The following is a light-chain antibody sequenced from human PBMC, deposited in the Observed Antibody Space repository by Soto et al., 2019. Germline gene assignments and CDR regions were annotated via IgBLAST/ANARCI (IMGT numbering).Light chain of an antibody. CDR1: SSDVGAYNF. J-gene: IGLJ1*01. V-gene: IGLV2-14*01. CDR2: EVR. Sequence: QSALTQPASVSGSPGQSITISCTGTSSDVGAYNFVSWYQQHPGKAPKLLIYEVRNRPSAISHRFSGSKSGNTASLTISGIQAEDEADYYRTSHTSTTPYVFGTGAKLTVL. CDR3: TSHTSTTPYV.